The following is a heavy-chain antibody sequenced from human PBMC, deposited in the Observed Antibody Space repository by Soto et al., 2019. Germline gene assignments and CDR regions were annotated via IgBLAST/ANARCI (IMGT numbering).Heavy chain of an antibody. J-gene: IGHJ3*02. V-gene: IGHV1-46*03. Sequence: ASVKVSCKASGYTFTTYYMHWLRQAPGQGLEWMGILNPSGGSTSYAQKFQGRVTMTRDTSTSTVYMELSSLRSEDTAVYYCARNSATYYDFWSGYYSVPTGANDAFDIWGQGTMVT. CDR2: LNPSGGST. CDR1: GYTFTTYY. CDR3: ARNSATYYDFWSGYYSVPTGANDAFDI. D-gene: IGHD3-3*01.